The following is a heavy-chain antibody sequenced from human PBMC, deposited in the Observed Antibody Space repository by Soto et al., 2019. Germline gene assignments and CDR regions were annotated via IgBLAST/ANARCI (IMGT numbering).Heavy chain of an antibody. CDR1: GGTFSSYA. V-gene: IGHV1-69*13. Sequence: SVKVSCKASGGTFSSYAISWVRQAPGQGLEWMGGIIPILGTANYAQKFQGRVTITADESTSTAYMELSSLRSEDTAVYYCARDRFYCGGDCYGTYYYYGMDVWGQGTTVTVS. CDR3: ARDRFYCGGDCYGTYYYYGMDV. CDR2: IIPILGTA. D-gene: IGHD2-21*02. J-gene: IGHJ6*02.